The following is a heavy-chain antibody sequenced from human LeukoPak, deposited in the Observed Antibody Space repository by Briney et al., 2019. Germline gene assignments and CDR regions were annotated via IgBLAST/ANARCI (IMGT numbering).Heavy chain of an antibody. V-gene: IGHV3-48*03. CDR3: ARVYSGSTEGAFDI. CDR2: TSTTGSSI. D-gene: IGHD1-26*01. J-gene: IGHJ3*02. Sequence: GGSLRLSCAASGFTFSSYEMNWVRQAPGKGLEWVSYTSTTGSSIYYADSVKGRFTISRDNVKNLLYLQMNSLRAEDTALYYCARVYSGSTEGAFDIWGQGTMVTVSS. CDR1: GFTFSSYE.